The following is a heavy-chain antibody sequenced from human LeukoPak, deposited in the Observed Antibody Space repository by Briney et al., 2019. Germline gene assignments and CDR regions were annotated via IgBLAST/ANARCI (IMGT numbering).Heavy chain of an antibody. J-gene: IGHJ6*03. Sequence: GGSLRLSCAASGLTFSSYSMSWVRQAPGKGLEWISYISTSSSTYYADSVKGRFTISRDNAKDSLYLQMNSLRAEDTAVYYYARGLYQGYMDVWGKGTTVTVSS. D-gene: IGHD2-15*01. CDR2: ISTSSST. CDR1: GLTFSSYS. V-gene: IGHV3-48*04. CDR3: ARGLYQGYMDV.